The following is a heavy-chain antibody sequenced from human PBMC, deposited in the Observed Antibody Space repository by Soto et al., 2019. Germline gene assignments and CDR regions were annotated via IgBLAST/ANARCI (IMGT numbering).Heavy chain of an antibody. D-gene: IGHD3-16*01. V-gene: IGHV3-30*19. Sequence: QVQLVESGGGVVQPGTSLRVSCVGSGFTFRSYVMHWVRQAPGKGLEWVALTSYDGIDKYYDDSVRGRFTISRDNSRNTVDLQMDSLRLEDTALYYCARWGTTGGLDVWGQGTLVSVSS. CDR3: ARWGTTGGLDV. CDR1: GFTFRSYV. J-gene: IGHJ1*01. CDR2: TSYDGIDK.